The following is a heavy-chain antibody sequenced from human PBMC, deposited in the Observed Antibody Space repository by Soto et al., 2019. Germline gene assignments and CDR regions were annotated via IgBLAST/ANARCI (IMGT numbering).Heavy chain of an antibody. CDR2: IYPGDSET. J-gene: IGHJ4*02. D-gene: IGHD6-13*01. Sequence: PGESLKICCQFSGYTFSNFWIAWVRQLPGKGLEYMGIIYPGDSETRYSPSFHGKVTISADRSIGTAYLQWSSLEASDSAFYFCARSPRSSPYFDYWGQGALVTVSS. CDR3: ARSPRSSPYFDY. V-gene: IGHV5-51*01. CDR1: GYTFSNFW.